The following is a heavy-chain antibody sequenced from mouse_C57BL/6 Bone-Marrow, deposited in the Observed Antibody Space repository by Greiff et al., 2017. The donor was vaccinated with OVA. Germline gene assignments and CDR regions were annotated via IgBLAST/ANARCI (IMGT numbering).Heavy chain of an antibody. CDR1: GFTFSSYG. Sequence: EVKLVESGGDLVKPGGSLKLSCAASGFTFSSYGMSWVRQTPDKRLEWVATISSGGSYTYYPDSVKGRFTLSRDNAKNTLYLQMSSLKAEDTAMYYGARRDRTTVMDYWGQGTSLTVSS. CDR2: ISSGGSYT. D-gene: IGHD1-1*01. J-gene: IGHJ4*01. V-gene: IGHV5-6*01. CDR3: ARRDRTTVMDY.